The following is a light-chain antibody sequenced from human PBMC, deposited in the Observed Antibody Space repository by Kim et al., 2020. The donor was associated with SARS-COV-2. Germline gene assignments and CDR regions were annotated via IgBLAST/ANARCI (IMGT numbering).Light chain of an antibody. Sequence: GQASTISCTGTSSDIGGFDFVSWYQQHPGSAPKLLIYDVSHRPSGVSIRFSGSKSGNAASMTISGLQAEDEADYYCSSYSDTSTKIFGEGTQLTVL. CDR1: SSDIGGFDF. CDR3: SSYSDTSTKI. CDR2: DVS. V-gene: IGLV2-14*03. J-gene: IGLJ2*01.